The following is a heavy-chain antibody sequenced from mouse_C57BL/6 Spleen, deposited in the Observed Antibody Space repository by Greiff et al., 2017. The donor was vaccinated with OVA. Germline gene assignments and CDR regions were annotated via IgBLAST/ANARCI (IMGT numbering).Heavy chain of an antibody. J-gene: IGHJ4*01. V-gene: IGHV1-82*01. D-gene: IGHD2-3*01. CDR2: IYPGDGDT. CDR1: GYAFSSSW. Sequence: VQLQQSGPELVKPGASVKISCKASGYAFSSSWMNWVKQRPGKGLEWIGRIYPGDGDTNYNGKFKGKATLTADKSSSTAYMQLSSLTSEDSAVYFCARSGFYDGYHCAMDYWGQGTSVTVSS. CDR3: ARSGFYDGYHCAMDY.